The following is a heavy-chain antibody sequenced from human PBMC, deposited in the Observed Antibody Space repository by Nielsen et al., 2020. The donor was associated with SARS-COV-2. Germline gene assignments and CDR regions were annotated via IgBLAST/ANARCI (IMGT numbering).Heavy chain of an antibody. J-gene: IGHJ2*01. CDR1: GFTFSSYS. CDR3: ARHWREGATFYWFFDL. V-gene: IGHV3-48*01. Sequence: GESLKISCAASGFTFSSYSMNWVRQAPGKGLEWVSYISSSSSTIYYADSVKGRFTISRDNSKKTLYLQMTSLRPEDTAVYYCARHWREGATFYWFFDLWGRGTLVTVSS. D-gene: IGHD1-26*01. CDR2: ISSSSSTI.